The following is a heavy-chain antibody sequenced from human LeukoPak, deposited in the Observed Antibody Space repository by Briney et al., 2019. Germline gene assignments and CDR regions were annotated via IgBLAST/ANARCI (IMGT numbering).Heavy chain of an antibody. V-gene: IGHV3-48*03. J-gene: IGHJ4*02. CDR2: ISSSGGTI. CDR1: GFTFSSYE. Sequence: GGSLRLSCAASGFTFSSYEMNWVRQAPGKGLEWVSYISSSGGTIYYADSVRGRFTISRDNAKSSMYLQMNSLRAEDTAVYYCARSSDDNWGQGTLVTVSS. CDR3: ARSSDDN. D-gene: IGHD6-6*01.